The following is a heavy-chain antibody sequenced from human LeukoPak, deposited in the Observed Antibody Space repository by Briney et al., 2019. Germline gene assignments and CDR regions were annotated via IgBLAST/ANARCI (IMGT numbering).Heavy chain of an antibody. CDR2: IYYSGST. CDR1: DDSITIYY. CDR3: VRAFYSRVDV. J-gene: IGHJ6*04. D-gene: IGHD3-22*01. Sequence: NASETLSLTCTVSDDSITIYYWSWIRQPPGKGLEWIGYIYYSGSTYYNPSLKSRLTISVDTSKNQFSLKLSSVTAADTAVYYCVRAFYSRVDVWGKGTTVTVSS. V-gene: IGHV4-59*12.